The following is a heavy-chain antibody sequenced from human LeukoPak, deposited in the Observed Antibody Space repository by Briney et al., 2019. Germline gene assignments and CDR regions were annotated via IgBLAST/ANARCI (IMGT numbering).Heavy chain of an antibody. CDR2: ITSGFTP. D-gene: IGHD2-15*01. Sequence: GGSLSLSCAASGLTFSEYAMSWFRQAPGKGLEWVSGITSGFTPHYADSVKGRFTISRDNSKNTFHLQLNSLRAEDTAVYYCAKDYSDSRVADVFLEYWGQGTLVTVSS. J-gene: IGHJ4*02. V-gene: IGHV3-23*01. CDR1: GLTFSEYA. CDR3: AKDYSDSRVADVFLEY.